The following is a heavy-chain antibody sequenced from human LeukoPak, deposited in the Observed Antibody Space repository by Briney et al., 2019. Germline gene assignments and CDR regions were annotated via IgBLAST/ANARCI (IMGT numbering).Heavy chain of an antibody. Sequence: PGGSLRLSCAASGFTFSSYAMHWVRQAPGKGLEYVSAISSNGGSTYYANSVKGRFTISRDNSKNTLYLQMNSLRAEDTAVYYCARGEDYGDYFDYWGQGTLVTVSS. D-gene: IGHD4-17*01. V-gene: IGHV3-64*01. CDR1: GFTFSSYA. J-gene: IGHJ4*02. CDR3: ARGEDYGDYFDY. CDR2: ISSNGGST.